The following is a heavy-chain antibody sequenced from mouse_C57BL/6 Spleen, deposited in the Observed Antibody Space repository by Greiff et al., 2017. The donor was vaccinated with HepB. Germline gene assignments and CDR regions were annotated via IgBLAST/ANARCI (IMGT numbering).Heavy chain of an antibody. CDR2: INPNNGGT. J-gene: IGHJ3*01. Sequence: EVQLQQSGPELVKPGASVKIPCKASGYTFTDYNMDWVKQSHGKSLEWIGDINPNNGGTIYNQKFKGKATLTVDKSSSTAYMELRSLTSEDTAVYYCARRDWGSYWFAYWGQGTLVTVSA. D-gene: IGHD1-1*02. CDR1: GYTFTDYN. V-gene: IGHV1-18*01. CDR3: ARRDWGSYWFAY.